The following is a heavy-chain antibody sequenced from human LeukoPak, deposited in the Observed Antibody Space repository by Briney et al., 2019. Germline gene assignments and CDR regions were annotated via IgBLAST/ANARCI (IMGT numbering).Heavy chain of an antibody. D-gene: IGHD3-22*01. J-gene: IGHJ4*02. V-gene: IGHV3-23*01. CDR2: ISGSGGST. CDR1: GFTFSNYV. CDR3: ARENYDSSGYPAGYFDY. Sequence: GGSLRLSCAASGFTFSNYVMSWVRQAPGKGLEWVSAISGSGGSTYYADSVKGRFTISRDNAKNSLYLQMNSLRAEDTAVYYCARENYDSSGYPAGYFDYWGQGTLVTVSS.